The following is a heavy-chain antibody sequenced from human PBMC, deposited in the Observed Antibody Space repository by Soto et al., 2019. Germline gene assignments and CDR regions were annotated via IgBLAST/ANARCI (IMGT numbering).Heavy chain of an antibody. CDR3: ARGSVTGVLDY. J-gene: IGHJ4*02. Sequence: TLSLTCAVSGGSISSGGYSWSWIRQPPGKGLEWIGYIYHSGSTYYNPSLKSRVTISVDRSKNQFSLKLSSVTAADTAVYYCARGSVTGVLDYWGQRTLVTVSS. D-gene: IGHD7-27*01. CDR1: GGSISSGGYS. CDR2: IYHSGST. V-gene: IGHV4-30-2*01.